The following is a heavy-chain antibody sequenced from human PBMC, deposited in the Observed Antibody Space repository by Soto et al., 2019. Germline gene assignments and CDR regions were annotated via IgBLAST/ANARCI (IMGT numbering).Heavy chain of an antibody. CDR1: GFSLSNARMG. D-gene: IGHD5-12*01. V-gene: IGHV2-26*01. CDR3: ARETYSGYDSYYFDY. CDR2: IFSNDEK. J-gene: IGHJ4*02. Sequence: QVTLKEPGPVLVKPTETLTLTCTVSGFSLSNARMGVSWIRQPPGKALEWLAHIFSNDEKSYSTSLKSRLTISKDTSKTQVVLTMTNMDPVDTATYYCARETYSGYDSYYFDYWGQGTLVTVSS.